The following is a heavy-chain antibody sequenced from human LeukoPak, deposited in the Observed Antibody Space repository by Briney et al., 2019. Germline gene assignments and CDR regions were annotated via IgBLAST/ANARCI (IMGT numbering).Heavy chain of an antibody. CDR2: ISSSSTTI. CDR1: GFTFSTYS. CDR3: ARDQGYYDSSGENWFDP. D-gene: IGHD3-22*01. J-gene: IGHJ5*02. V-gene: IGHV3-48*04. Sequence: GGSLRLSCIVSGFTFSTYSMNWIRQAPGKGLEWVSYISSSSTTIYYADSVKGRFTISRDNAKNSLYLQMNSLRAEDTAVYYCARDQGYYDSSGENWFDPWGQGTLVTVSS.